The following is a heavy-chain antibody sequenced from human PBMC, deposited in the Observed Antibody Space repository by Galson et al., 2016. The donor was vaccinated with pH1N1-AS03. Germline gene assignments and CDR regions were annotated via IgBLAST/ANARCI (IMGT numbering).Heavy chain of an antibody. J-gene: IGHJ4*02. Sequence: SLRLSCAASRFMFTHYSMHWVRQAPGKGLEWVAVMSYEGTTTYYADSVKGRFTISRDSPKNSVYLHMNGLRADDTAVYYCARDGGYSSGWIDFWGQGTLVSVSS. V-gene: IGHV3-30-3*01. CDR1: RFMFTHYS. CDR3: ARDGGYSSGWIDF. D-gene: IGHD3-22*01. CDR2: MSYEGTTT.